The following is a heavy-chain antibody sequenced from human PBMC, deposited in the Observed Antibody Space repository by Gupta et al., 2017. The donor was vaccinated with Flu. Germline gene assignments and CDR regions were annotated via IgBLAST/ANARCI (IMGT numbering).Heavy chain of an antibody. D-gene: IGHD6-13*01. J-gene: IGHJ1*01. CDR2: IKQDGSEK. V-gene: IGHV3-7*04. CDR3: ARDRDSSSWYEGEYFQY. CDR1: GFTFSSYW. Sequence: EVQLVESGGGLVQPGGSLSLSCAASGFTFSSYWMSWVRQAPGKGLEWVANIKQDGSEKYYVDSVKGRLTISRDNAKNSLYLQMNSLRAEDTAVYYCARDRDSSSWYEGEYFQYWGQGTLVTVSS.